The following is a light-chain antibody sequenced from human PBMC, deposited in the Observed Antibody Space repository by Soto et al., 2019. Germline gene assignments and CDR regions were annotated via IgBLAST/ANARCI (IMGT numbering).Light chain of an antibody. Sequence: DIQMTQFPSTLSASVGDRVTITCRASQTTNTWLAWYQQKPGTAPKLLIYDACSLEGGVPSRFSASRSGTEFSLTISSLQPDDLATYYCLQHISYPYTFGEGTKVQIK. J-gene: IGKJ2*01. CDR1: QTTNTW. V-gene: IGKV1-5*01. CDR3: LQHISYPYT. CDR2: DAC.